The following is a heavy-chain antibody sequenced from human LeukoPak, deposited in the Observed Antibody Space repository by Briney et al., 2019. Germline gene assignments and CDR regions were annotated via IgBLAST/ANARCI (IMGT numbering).Heavy chain of an antibody. CDR3: ARGSWYEGPYDY. CDR1: GGTFSSYA. J-gene: IGHJ4*02. D-gene: IGHD6-13*01. V-gene: IGHV1-69*06. Sequence: SVKVSCKASGGTFSSYAISWVRQAPGQGLEWMGGIIPIFGTANYAQKVQDRVTMTVDTSTATAYMELRGLRSDDTAVYYCARGSWYEGPYDYWGQGTLVTVSS. CDR2: IIPIFGTA.